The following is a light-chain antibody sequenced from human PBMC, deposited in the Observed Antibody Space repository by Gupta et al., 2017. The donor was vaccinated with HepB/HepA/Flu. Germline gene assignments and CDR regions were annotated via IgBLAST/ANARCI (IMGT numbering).Light chain of an antibody. CDR3: QQYNDYSRT. CDR1: QSISTW. J-gene: IGKJ1*01. V-gene: IGKV1-5*03. Sequence: DIQMTQSPSTLSASVGDRVTITCRASQSISTWLAWYQQKPGNAPKLLMYKASTLQSGVPSRFSGSGSGTEFTLTISSLQPDDFATYYCQQYNDYSRTFGQGTKVEIK. CDR2: KAS.